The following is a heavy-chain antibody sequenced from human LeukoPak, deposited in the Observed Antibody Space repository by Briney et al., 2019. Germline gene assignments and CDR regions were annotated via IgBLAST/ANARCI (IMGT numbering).Heavy chain of an antibody. CDR1: GYTFTSYD. D-gene: IGHD1-26*01. J-gene: IGHJ4*02. V-gene: IGHV1-2*02. CDR2: INPNSGGT. Sequence: GASVKVSCKASGYTFTSYDINWVRQATGQGLEWMGWINPNSGGTNYAQKFQGRVTMTRDTSISTAYMELSRLRSDDTAVYYCAREEWELVDYWGQGTLVTVSS. CDR3: AREEWELVDY.